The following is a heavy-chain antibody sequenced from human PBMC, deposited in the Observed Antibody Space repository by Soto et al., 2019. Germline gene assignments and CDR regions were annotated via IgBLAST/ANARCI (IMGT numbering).Heavy chain of an antibody. CDR1: GGSISSSSYY. CDR2: IYYSGST. D-gene: IGHD6-13*01. V-gene: IGHV4-39*01. Sequence: QLQLQESGPGLVKPSETLSLTCTVSGGSISSSSYYWGWIRQPPGKGLEWIGSIYYSGSTYYNPSLKSRVPISVDTSKNQFSLKLSSVTAADTAVYYCARTIAAAANYYGMDVWGQGTTVTVSS. J-gene: IGHJ6*02. CDR3: ARTIAAAANYYGMDV.